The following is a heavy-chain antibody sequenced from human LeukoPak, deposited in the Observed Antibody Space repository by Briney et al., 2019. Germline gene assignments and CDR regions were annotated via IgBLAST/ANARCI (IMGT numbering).Heavy chain of an antibody. D-gene: IGHD6-13*01. CDR1: GGSFIGYY. Sequence: PSETLSLTCAVYGGSFIGYYWSWIRQPPGKGLEWIGEINHSGSTNYNPSLKSRVTISVDTSKNQFSLKLSSVTAADTAVYYCARVGYSSPPRYYYYMDVWGKGTTVTVSS. V-gene: IGHV4-34*01. J-gene: IGHJ6*03. CDR2: INHSGST. CDR3: ARVGYSSPPRYYYYMDV.